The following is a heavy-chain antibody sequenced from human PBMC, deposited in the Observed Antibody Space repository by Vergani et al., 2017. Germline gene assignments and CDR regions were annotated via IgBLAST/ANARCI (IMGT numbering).Heavy chain of an antibody. CDR2: ILGSGTA. D-gene: IGHD6-25*01. CDR3: ARVDTQVPATSHFYYMDV. CDR1: GASMSSVGYY. J-gene: IGHJ6*03. V-gene: IGHV4-61*02. Sequence: QVQLQESGPGLVKPSQTLSLTCTVSGASMSSVGYYWTWIRQSAGKRLEWIGDILGSGTANYNPSFQGRVSMSVATSKNQFSLKLRSVTAADTAVYYCARVDTQVPATSHFYYMDVWVKGTTVVVSS.